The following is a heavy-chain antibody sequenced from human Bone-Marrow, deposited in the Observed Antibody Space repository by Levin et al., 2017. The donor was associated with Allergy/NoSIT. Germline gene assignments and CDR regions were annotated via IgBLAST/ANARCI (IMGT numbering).Heavy chain of an antibody. D-gene: IGHD2-2*01. J-gene: IGHJ5*02. CDR1: GGSISSSSDY. CDR2: IYYSGTT. CDR3: ARQIVPQASCVFWFDP. Sequence: SSETLSLTCTVSGGSISSSSDYWGWIRQPPGTGLEWIGRIYYSGTTYYNPSLKSRVTISVDTSKNQFSLKLSSVTAADTAVYYCARQIVPQASCVFWFDPWGQGTLVTVSS. V-gene: IGHV4-39*01.